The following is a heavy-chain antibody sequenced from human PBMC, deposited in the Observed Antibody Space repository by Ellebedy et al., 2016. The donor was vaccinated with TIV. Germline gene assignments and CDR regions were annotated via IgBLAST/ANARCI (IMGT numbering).Heavy chain of an antibody. J-gene: IGHJ4*02. V-gene: IGHV1-8*01. Sequence: ASVKVSXXASGYTFTSYDINWVRQATGQGLEWMGWMNPNSGNTGYAQKFQGRVTMTRNTSISTAYMELSSLRSEDAAVYYCARGRGPNGGSNPIYDWGQGTLVTISS. CDR1: GYTFTSYD. D-gene: IGHD5-24*01. CDR3: ARGRGPNGGSNPIYD. CDR2: MNPNSGNT.